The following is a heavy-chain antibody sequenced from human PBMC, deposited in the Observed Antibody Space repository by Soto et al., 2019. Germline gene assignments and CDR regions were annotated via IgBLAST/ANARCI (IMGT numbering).Heavy chain of an antibody. CDR1: GFSIGGNP. CDR3: ARGLNDDS. Sequence: GGSLRLSCEVSGFSIGGNPMSWVRQAPGQGLEWVASIHTVGCTYYADSVQGRFTISRDNSKNTLFLQMNSLRVGDTAIYFCARGLNDDSWGQGTLVTVSS. V-gene: IGHV3-53*01. CDR2: IHTVGCT. D-gene: IGHD1-1*01. J-gene: IGHJ4*02.